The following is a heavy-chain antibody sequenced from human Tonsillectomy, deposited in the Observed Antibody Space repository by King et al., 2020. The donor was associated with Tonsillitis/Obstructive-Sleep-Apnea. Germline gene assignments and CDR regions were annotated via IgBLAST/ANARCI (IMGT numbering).Heavy chain of an antibody. J-gene: IGHJ6*03. CDR1: GFTFSSYS. D-gene: IGHD1-1*01. CDR2: ISESGGRT. V-gene: IGHV3-23*04. Sequence: VQLVESGGGLVQPGGSLRLSCAASGFTFSSYSMSWVRQAPGKGLEWVSTISESGGRTNYAGSVKGRFSISRDNSKNTLYLQMNSLRVEDTAVYYCAKCRAFPGNYYYSYMDVWGKGTTVTVSS. CDR3: AKCRAFPGNYYYSYMDV.